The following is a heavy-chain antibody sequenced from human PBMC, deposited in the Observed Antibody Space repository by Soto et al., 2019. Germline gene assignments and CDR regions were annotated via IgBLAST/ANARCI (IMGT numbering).Heavy chain of an antibody. J-gene: IGHJ6*02. CDR3: ARDLWGYCGTDCYPLDV. V-gene: IGHV4-59*01. Sequence: SETLSLTSTISGCTISGYYWSWIRQPPGKGLEWIGYMYKTGSTVYNPSFKSRVTISVDTSKNQFSLKLNSVTAADTAVYYCARDLWGYCGTDCYPLDVWGQGTTVTVS. CDR1: GCTISGYY. CDR2: MYKTGST. D-gene: IGHD2-21*02.